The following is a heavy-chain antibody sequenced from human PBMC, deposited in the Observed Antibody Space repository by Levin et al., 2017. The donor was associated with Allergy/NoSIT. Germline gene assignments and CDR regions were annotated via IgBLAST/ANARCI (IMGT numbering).Heavy chain of an antibody. D-gene: IGHD3-10*01. V-gene: IGHV4-59*01. CDR3: ARGSNWFDP. CDR1: GGSISSYY. Sequence: SQTLSLTCTVSGGSISSYYWSWIRQPPGKGLEWIGYIYYSGSTNYNPSLKSRVTISVDTSKNQFSLKLSSVTAADTAVYYCARGSNWFDPWGQGTLVTVSS. CDR2: IYYSGST. J-gene: IGHJ5*02.